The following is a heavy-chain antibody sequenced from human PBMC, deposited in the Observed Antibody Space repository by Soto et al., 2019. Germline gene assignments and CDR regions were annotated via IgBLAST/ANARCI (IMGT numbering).Heavy chain of an antibody. J-gene: IGHJ6*02. CDR3: ARVGNDFWSAYRGFKHDAMAV. D-gene: IGHD3-3*01. Sequence: QVQLVESGGGVVQPGRSLRLSCAASGFAFSSYAMHWVRQAPGKGLEWVVLISYDGSDKYYADSVKGQFTISRDNSKNTLFLQMNDLRAEDTAVYYCARVGNDFWSAYRGFKHDAMAVWGQGTTVTVSS. V-gene: IGHV3-30-3*01. CDR1: GFAFSSYA. CDR2: ISYDGSDK.